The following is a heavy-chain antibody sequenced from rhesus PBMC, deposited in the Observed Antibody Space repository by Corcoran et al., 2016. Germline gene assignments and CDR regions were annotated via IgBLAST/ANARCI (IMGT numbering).Heavy chain of an antibody. J-gene: IGHJ4*01. CDR2: IFGNSGNS. V-gene: IGHV4-80*01. CDR3: ARSGYGSGGVY. D-gene: IGHD4-4*01. Sequence: QVQLQESGPGLVKPSETLSLTCAVSGASISSYWWSWIRPPPGKGLEWIGEIFGNSGNSYYNPSLKSRVIISKDASKNQFSLKLSSVTAADTAVYYCARSGYGSGGVYWGQGILVTVSS. CDR1: GASISSYW.